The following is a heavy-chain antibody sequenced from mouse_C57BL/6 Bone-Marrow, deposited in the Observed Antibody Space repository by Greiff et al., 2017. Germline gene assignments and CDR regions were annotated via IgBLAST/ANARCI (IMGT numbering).Heavy chain of an antibody. CDR2: IDPENGDT. D-gene: IGHD1-1*01. CDR1: GFNIKDDY. J-gene: IGHJ2*01. CDR3: TTIYFYSSSPLDY. Sequence: EVQLQQSGAELVRPGASVKLSCTASGFNIKDDYMHWVKQRPEQGLEWIGWIDPENGDTEYASKFPGKATITADTSSNKAYLQLSSLTSEDTAVYYCTTIYFYSSSPLDYWGQGTTLTVSS. V-gene: IGHV14-4*01.